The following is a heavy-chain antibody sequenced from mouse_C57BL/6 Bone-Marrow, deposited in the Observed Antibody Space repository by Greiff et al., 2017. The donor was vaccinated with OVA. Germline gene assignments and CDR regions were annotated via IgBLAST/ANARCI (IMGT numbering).Heavy chain of an antibody. CDR3: ARRERGNYYAMDY. Sequence: VKLMESGPGLVQPSQSLSITCTVSGFSLTSYGVHWVRQSPGKGLEWLGVIWSGGSTDYNAAFISRLSISKDNSKSQVFFKMNSMQADDTAIYYCARRERGNYYAMDYWGQGTSVTVSS. CDR1: GFSLTSYG. V-gene: IGHV2-2*01. J-gene: IGHJ4*01. CDR2: IWSGGST.